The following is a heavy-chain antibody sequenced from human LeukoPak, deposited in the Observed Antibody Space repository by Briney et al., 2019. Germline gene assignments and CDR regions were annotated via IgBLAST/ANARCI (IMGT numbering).Heavy chain of an antibody. V-gene: IGHV3-66*01. CDR3: ARDRGCFDY. D-gene: IGHD3-22*01. Sequence: PGGSLRLSCAASGLTFSNAWMSWVRQAPGKGLEWVSVIYSGGSTYYADSVKGRFTISRDNSKNTLYLQMNSLRAEDTAVYYCARDRGCFDYWGQGTLVTVSS. CDR2: IYSGGST. J-gene: IGHJ4*02. CDR1: GLTFSNAW.